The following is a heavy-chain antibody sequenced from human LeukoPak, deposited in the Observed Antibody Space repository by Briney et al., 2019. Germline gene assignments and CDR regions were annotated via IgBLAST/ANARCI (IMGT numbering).Heavy chain of an antibody. CDR2: IKSKTDGGTT. CDR3: TTVVGATPNP. V-gene: IGHV3-15*01. J-gene: IGHJ5*02. Sequence: GGSLRLSCAASGFTFNSYAMSWVRQAPGKGLEWVGRIKSKTDGGTTDYAAPMKGRFTISRDDSKNTLYLQMNSLKTEDTAVYYCTTVVGATPNPWGQGTLVTVSS. D-gene: IGHD1-26*01. CDR1: GFTFNSYA.